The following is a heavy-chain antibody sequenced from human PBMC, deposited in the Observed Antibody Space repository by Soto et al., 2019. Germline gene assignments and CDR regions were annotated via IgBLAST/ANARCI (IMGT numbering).Heavy chain of an antibody. D-gene: IGHD1-7*01. V-gene: IGHV1-69*02. Sequence: SVKVSCKASGGTFSSYTISWVRQAPGQGLEWMGRIIPILGIANYAQKFQGRVTITADTSMSTAYMELRSLRSEDTAVYYCARGGLNWNYPWFDPWGQGTLVTVSS. CDR3: ARGGLNWNYPWFDP. J-gene: IGHJ5*02. CDR2: IIPILGIA. CDR1: GGTFSSYT.